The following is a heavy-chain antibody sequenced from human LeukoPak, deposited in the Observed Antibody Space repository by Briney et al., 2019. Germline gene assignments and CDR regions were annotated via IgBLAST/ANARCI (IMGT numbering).Heavy chain of an antibody. J-gene: IGHJ5*02. CDR2: IFYSGST. CDR1: GGSISTSNYY. D-gene: IGHD3-10*01. CDR3: ARGGYYGSGNDFRFDP. Sequence: KPSETLSLTCTVSGGSISTSNYYWGWIRQPPGKGLEWIGNIFYSGSTYYSPSLRNRVTISLDTSRNQFSLKLNSVTAADTAVYYCARGGYYGSGNDFRFDPWGQGTLVTVSS. V-gene: IGHV4-39*07.